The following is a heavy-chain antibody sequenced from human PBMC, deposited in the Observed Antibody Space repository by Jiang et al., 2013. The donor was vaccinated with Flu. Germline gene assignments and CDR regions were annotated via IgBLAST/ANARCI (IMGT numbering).Heavy chain of an antibody. V-gene: IGHV3-30*01. CDR2: ISYDGSNK. D-gene: IGHD4-23*01. CDR3: ARDHKTPRSVISPLTIYYYYGMDV. J-gene: IGHJ6*02. Sequence: WVAVISYDGSNKYYADSVKGRFTISRDNSKNTLYLQMNSLRAEDTAVYYCARDHKTPRSVISPLTIYYYYGMDVWGQGTTVTVSS.